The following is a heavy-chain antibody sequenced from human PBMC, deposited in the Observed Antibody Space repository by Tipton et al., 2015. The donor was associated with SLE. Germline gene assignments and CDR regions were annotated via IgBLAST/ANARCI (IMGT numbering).Heavy chain of an antibody. V-gene: IGHV3-7*01. D-gene: IGHD5-18*01. J-gene: IGHJ4*02. Sequence: SLRLSCEASGFRINSHWMNWVRQAPGKGLEWVANINEDGSEKYYVDSVEGRFTISRDNAKNSLYLQMNSLRVEDTAVYYCARGGVGYPDYFDYWGQGTLVTVSS. CDR3: ARGGVGYPDYFDY. CDR1: GFRINSHW. CDR2: INEDGSEK.